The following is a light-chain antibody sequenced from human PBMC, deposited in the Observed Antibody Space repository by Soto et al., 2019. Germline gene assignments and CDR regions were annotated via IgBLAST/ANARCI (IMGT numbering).Light chain of an antibody. Sequence: QSVLTQPASVSGSPGQSITISCAGTSSDVGGYNYVSWYQQYPGKVPRLIISDVNKRPSGVSDRFSGSKSGNTASLTISGLQAEDEADYYCASFTRSVTVVFGGGTKLTVL. CDR1: SSDVGGYNY. V-gene: IGLV2-14*03. CDR2: DVN. CDR3: ASFTRSVTVV. J-gene: IGLJ2*01.